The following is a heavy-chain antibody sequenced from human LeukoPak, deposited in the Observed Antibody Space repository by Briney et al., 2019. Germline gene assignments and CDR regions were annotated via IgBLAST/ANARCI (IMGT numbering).Heavy chain of an antibody. V-gene: IGHV3-48*03. CDR3: ARSQGDGYNYDY. CDR1: GFTFSSYE. CDR2: ISSSGSTI. D-gene: IGHD5-24*01. Sequence: GGSLRLSCAASGFTFSSYEMNWVRQAPGKGLEWVSYISSSGSTIYYADSVKGRFTISRDNAKNSLYLQMNSLRAEDTAVYYCARSQGDGYNYDYWGQGTLVTVSS. J-gene: IGHJ4*02.